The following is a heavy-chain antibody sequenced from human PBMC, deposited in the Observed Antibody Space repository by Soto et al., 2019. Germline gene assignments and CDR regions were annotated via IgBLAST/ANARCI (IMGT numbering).Heavy chain of an antibody. Sequence: EVQLVESGGGLVQPGGSLTLSCAASGFTFSRNWMSWVRQAPGKGLEWVANIKQDGSEKYYADAVKGRFTLSRDNVENSLYLQMNSLRAEDTAVHYCARDGDGYPAWGQGTLVTVSS. D-gene: IGHD1-1*01. V-gene: IGHV3-7*01. J-gene: IGHJ5*02. CDR2: IKQDGSEK. CDR3: ARDGDGYPA. CDR1: GFTFSRNW.